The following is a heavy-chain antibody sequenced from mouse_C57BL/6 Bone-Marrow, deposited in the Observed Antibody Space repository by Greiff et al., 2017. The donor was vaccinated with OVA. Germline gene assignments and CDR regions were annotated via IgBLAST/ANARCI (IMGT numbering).Heavy chain of an antibody. CDR1: GFSLTSYG. Sequence: VKLQESGPGLVQPSQSLSITCTVSGFSLTSYGVHWVRQSPGKGLEWLGVIWSGGSTDYNAAFISRLSISKDNSKSQVFFKMNSLQADDTAIYYCARGNYDYFYYAMDYWGQGTSVTVSS. V-gene: IGHV2-2*01. J-gene: IGHJ4*01. D-gene: IGHD2-4*01. CDR2: IWSGGST. CDR3: ARGNYDYFYYAMDY.